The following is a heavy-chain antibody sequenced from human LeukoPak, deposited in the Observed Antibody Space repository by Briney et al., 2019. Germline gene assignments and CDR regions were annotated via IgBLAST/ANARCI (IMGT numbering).Heavy chain of an antibody. CDR3: AREGGTGYGGNRDDAFDI. CDR1: GFTFSSYG. V-gene: IGHV3-30*03. J-gene: IGHJ3*02. D-gene: IGHD4-23*01. Sequence: GGSLRLSCAASGFTFSSYGMHWVRQAPGKGLEWVAVISYDGSNKYYADSVKGRFTISRDNSKNTLYLQMNSLRAEDTAVYYCAREGGTGYGGNRDDAFDIWGQGTMVTVSS. CDR2: ISYDGSNK.